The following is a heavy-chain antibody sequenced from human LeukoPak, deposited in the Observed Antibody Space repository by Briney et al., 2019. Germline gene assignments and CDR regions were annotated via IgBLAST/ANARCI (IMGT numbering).Heavy chain of an antibody. CDR1: GFTVSDYY. J-gene: IGHJ4*02. V-gene: IGHV3-11*06. Sequence: GGSLRLSCAASGFTVSDYYMSWIRQAPGKGLEWVSYISSSSSYTNYADSVKGRFTISRDNAKNSLYLQMNSLRAEDTAVYYCARDRITMVRGVGYWGQGTLVTVSS. CDR3: ARDRITMVRGVGY. D-gene: IGHD3-10*01. CDR2: ISSSSSYT.